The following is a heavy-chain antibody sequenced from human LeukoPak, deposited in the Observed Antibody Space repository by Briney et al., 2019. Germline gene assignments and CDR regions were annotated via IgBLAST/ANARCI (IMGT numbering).Heavy chain of an antibody. V-gene: IGHV3-7*01. CDR3: AKDYSKTTYYGSGTYYRPNWFDH. CDR2: IRQDGTEK. D-gene: IGHD3-10*01. J-gene: IGHJ5*02. CDR1: GFSFTTYG. Sequence: GGSLRLSCAASGFSFTTYGMSWVRQAPGKGLEWVANIRQDGTEKYYADSVKGRFTISRDNSKNTLFLQMNSLRAEDTAVYYCAKDYSKTTYYGSGTYYRPNWFDHWGQGTLVTVSS.